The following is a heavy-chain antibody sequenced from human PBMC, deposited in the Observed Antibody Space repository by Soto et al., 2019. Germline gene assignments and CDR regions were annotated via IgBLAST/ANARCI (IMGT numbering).Heavy chain of an antibody. D-gene: IGHD2-2*03. Sequence: GGSLRLSCAASGFTFSSYGMHWVRQAPGKGLEWVAVIWYDGSNKYYADSVKGRFTISRDNSKNTLYLQMNSLRAEDTAVYYCVIGCDRNSFDIWSQGTMVTVSS. CDR1: GFTFSSYG. CDR3: VIGCDRNSFDI. V-gene: IGHV3-33*08. CDR2: IWYDGSNK. J-gene: IGHJ3*02.